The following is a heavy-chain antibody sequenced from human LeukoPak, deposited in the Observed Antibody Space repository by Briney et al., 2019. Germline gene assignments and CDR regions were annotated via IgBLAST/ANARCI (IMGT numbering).Heavy chain of an antibody. CDR2: IIPIFGTA. V-gene: IGHV1-69*13. Sequence: EASVKVSCKASGDTFSSYAISWVRQAPGQGLEWMGGIIPIFGTANYAQKFQGRVTITADESTSTAYMELSSLRSEDTAVYYCAREDDYGSFDIWGQGTMVTVSS. CDR1: GDTFSSYA. D-gene: IGHD4-17*01. CDR3: AREDDYGSFDI. J-gene: IGHJ3*02.